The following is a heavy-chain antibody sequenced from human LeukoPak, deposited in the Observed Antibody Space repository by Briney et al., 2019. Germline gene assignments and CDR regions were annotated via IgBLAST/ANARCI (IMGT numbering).Heavy chain of an antibody. CDR2: ISGSGGST. D-gene: IGHD3-22*01. J-gene: IGHJ4*02. CDR1: GFTFSSYA. CDR3: AKTETYYYDSKRAPPAY. V-gene: IGHV3-23*01. Sequence: PGGSLRLSCAASGFTFSSYAMSWVRQAPGKGLEWVSAISGSGGSTYYADSVKGRFTISRDNSKNTLYLQMNSLRAEDTAVYYCAKTETYYYDSKRAPPAYWGQGTLVTVSS.